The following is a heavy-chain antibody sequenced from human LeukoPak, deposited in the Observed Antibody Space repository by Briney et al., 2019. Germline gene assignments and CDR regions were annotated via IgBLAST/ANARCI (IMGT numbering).Heavy chain of an antibody. J-gene: IGHJ4*02. D-gene: IGHD3-3*01. CDR2: ISGSGAST. Sequence: PGGSLRLSCAASGFTFSSSAMSWVRQAPGKGLEWVSAISGSGASTYYADSVKGRFTISRDNSKNTLYLQMNSLRADDTAVYYCAKDSRGFWSGYSVEYRGQGTLVTVSS. V-gene: IGHV3-23*01. CDR3: AKDSRGFWSGYSVEY. CDR1: GFTFSSSA.